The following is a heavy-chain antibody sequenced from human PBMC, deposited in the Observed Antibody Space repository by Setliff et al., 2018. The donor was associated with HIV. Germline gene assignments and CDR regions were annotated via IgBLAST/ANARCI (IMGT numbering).Heavy chain of an antibody. D-gene: IGHD5-12*01. Sequence: GGSLRLSCAGSGFTFNTCAMNWVRQAPGKGLEWVAVISYDANIKYYADSVKGRFTISRDNSKNTLFLQMKSLRTEDTAVYYCAKAVGGGYAGYFDYWGQGTLVTVSS. J-gene: IGHJ4*02. CDR1: GFTFNTCA. CDR3: AKAVGGGYAGYFDY. CDR2: ISYDANIK. V-gene: IGHV3-30*04.